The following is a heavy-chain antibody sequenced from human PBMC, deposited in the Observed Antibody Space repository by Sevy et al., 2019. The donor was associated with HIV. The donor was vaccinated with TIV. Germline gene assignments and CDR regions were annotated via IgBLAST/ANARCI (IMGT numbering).Heavy chain of an antibody. J-gene: IGHJ5*02. CDR1: GGSISSSSYY. CDR2: IYYSGST. Sequence: SETLSLSCTVSGGSISSSSYYWGWIRQPPGKGLGWIGSIYYSGSTYYTPSLKSRVTISVDTSNNQYSLKRSSVTAADTAVYYCARNPPQTWFDPWGQGTLVTVSS. V-gene: IGHV4-39*01. CDR3: ARNPPQTWFDP.